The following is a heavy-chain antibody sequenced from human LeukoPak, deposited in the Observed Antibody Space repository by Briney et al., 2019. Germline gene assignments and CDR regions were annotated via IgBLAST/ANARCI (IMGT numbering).Heavy chain of an antibody. J-gene: IGHJ6*02. V-gene: IGHV5-51*01. CDR2: IYPGDSDT. D-gene: IGHD3-22*01. CDR1: GYSFTSYW. Sequence: GESLKISCKGSGYSFTSYWIGWVRQMPGKGLEWMGIIYPGDSDTRYSPSFQGQVTISADKSISTAYLQWSSLKASDTAMYYCARRILSGYHVPREGYYGMDVWGQGTTVTVSS. CDR3: ARRILSGYHVPREGYYGMDV.